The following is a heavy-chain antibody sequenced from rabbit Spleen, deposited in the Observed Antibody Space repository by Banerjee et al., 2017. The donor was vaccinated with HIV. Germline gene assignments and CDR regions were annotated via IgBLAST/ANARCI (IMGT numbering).Heavy chain of an antibody. CDR2: ITGSSSGFA. CDR3: ARDTSSSFSSYGMDL. J-gene: IGHJ6*01. Sequence: QSLEESGGGLVQPEGSLALSCKASGITLSSSDHMCWVRQAPGKGLEWISCITGSSSGFAYSATWAKGRFTCSKTSSTTVTLQMTSLTVADTATYFCARDTSSSFSSYGMDLWGQGTLVTVS. D-gene: IGHD1-1*01. V-gene: IGHV1S40*01. CDR1: GITLSSSDH.